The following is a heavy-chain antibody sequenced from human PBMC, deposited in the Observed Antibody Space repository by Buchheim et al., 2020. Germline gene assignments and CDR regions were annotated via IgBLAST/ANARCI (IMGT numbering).Heavy chain of an antibody. V-gene: IGHV3-30*03. D-gene: IGHD1-26*01. CDR2: ISYDGSNK. CDR1: GFTFSSYG. CDR3: PRGGATTVYGMDV. Sequence: QVQLVESGGGVVQPGRSLRLSCAASGFTFSSYGMHWVRQAPGKGLEWVAVISYDGSNKYYADSVKGRFTISRDNPKNTLYLQMNSLRAEDTAVYYCPRGGATTVYGMDVWGQGTT. J-gene: IGHJ6*02.